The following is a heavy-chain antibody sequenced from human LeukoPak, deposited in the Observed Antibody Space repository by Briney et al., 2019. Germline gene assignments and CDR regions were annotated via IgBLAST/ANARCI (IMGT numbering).Heavy chain of an antibody. CDR1: GFTFNSYA. J-gene: IGHJ4*02. CDR2: ISYDGSIN. Sequence: GGSLRLSCAASGFTFNSYAVHWVRQAPGKGLEWVAVISYDGSINFYAASVKGRFTISRDNSKDTLYLQMNSLRIDDTALYFCARDRRYCSGGSCYFDYFFDYWGQGTLVTVSS. CDR3: ARDRRYCSGGSCYFDYFFDY. D-gene: IGHD2-15*01. V-gene: IGHV3-30*04.